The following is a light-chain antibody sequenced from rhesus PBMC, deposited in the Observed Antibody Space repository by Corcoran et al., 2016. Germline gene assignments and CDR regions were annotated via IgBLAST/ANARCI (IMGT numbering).Light chain of an antibody. J-gene: IGKJ4*01. CDR1: LSVNSN. CDR2: DSS. V-gene: IGKV3-35*01. CDR3: QQESSWPLT. Sequence: EIVMTQSPATLSLSPGERGTLSCRASLSVNSNLAWYQQKPGQAPRLLIYDSSNRATDIPDRFSGSGSGTDFTLTSSSLEPEDVWVYYCQQESSWPLTFGGGTKVEIK.